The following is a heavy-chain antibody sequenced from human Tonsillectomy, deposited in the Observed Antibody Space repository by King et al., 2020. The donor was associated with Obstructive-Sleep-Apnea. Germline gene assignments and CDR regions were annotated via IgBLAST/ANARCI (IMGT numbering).Heavy chain of an antibody. Sequence: VQLVESGGGVVQPGRSLRLSCAASGFTFSNYAMHWVRQAPDKGLEWVAVISYDGSIKYYADSVKGRFTISRDNSKNTLYLLMNSLRAEDTAVYYCARDSLMSDDQVVISIHAFFDYWGQGTLVTVSS. CDR2: ISYDGSIK. D-gene: IGHD3-22*01. CDR1: GFTFSNYA. J-gene: IGHJ4*02. V-gene: IGHV3-30*04. CDR3: ARDSLMSDDQVVISIHAFFDY.